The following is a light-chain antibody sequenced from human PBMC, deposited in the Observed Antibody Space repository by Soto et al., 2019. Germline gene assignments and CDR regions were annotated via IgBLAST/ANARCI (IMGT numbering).Light chain of an antibody. CDR2: DTS. V-gene: IGKV3-11*01. J-gene: IGKJ4*01. CDR1: QSVSNF. CDR3: QQRINWPLT. Sequence: EIVLTQSPATLSLSPGKRATLSCRASQSVSNFLAWYRQKAGQAPRLLIYDTSNRAGGIPARFSGSGSGTDFTLTISSLEPEDFAVYYCQQRINWPLTFGGGTKVEIK.